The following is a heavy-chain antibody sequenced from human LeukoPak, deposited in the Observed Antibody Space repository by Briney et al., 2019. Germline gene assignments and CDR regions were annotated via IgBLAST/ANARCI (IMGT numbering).Heavy chain of an antibody. CDR1: GFTFSSCS. Sequence: PGGSLRLSCAASGFTFSSCSMNWVRQAPGKGLEWVSAISGSGGSTYYADSVKGRFTISRDNSKNTLYLQMNSLRAEDTAVYYCAKLWGSSWYYFDYWGQGTLVTVSS. V-gene: IGHV3-23*01. J-gene: IGHJ4*02. D-gene: IGHD6-13*01. CDR3: AKLWGSSWYYFDY. CDR2: ISGSGGST.